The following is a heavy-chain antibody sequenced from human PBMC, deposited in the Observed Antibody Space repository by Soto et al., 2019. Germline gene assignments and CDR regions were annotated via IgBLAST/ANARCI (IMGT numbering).Heavy chain of an antibody. Sequence: GESLKISCKGSGYSFTSYWIGWVRQMPGKGLEWMGIIYPGDSDTRYSPSFQGQVTISADKSISTAYLQWSSLKASDTAMYYFARHPSGWPETNWFDPWGQGTRVTVSS. V-gene: IGHV5-51*01. CDR2: IYPGDSDT. CDR3: ARHPSGWPETNWFDP. D-gene: IGHD6-19*01. J-gene: IGHJ5*02. CDR1: GYSFTSYW.